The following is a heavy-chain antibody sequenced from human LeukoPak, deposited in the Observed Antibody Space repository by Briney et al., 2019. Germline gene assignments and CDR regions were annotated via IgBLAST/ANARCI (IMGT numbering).Heavy chain of an antibody. V-gene: IGHV3-23*01. D-gene: IGHD1/OR15-1a*01. CDR2: INFRGGTT. J-gene: IGHJ4*02. Sequence: GGSLRLSCAASGFTFSSYAMSWVRQAPGKGLEWVSSINFRGGTTYYADSVKGRFTISRDNSKNTLYLQMNSLRAGDAAVYYCAKGEQGVDYWGQGTLVTVSS. CDR3: AKGEQGVDY. CDR1: GFTFSSYA.